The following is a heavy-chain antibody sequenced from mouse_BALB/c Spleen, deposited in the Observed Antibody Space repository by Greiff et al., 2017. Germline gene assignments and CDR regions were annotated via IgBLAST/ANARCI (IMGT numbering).Heavy chain of an antibody. D-gene: IGHD1-1*01. CDR1: GYSITSDYA. J-gene: IGHJ1*01. CDR3: ASYYGSSWYFDV. V-gene: IGHV3-2*02. CDR2: ISYSGST. Sequence: DVKLQESGPGLVKPSQSLSLTCTVTGYSITSDYAWNWIRQFPGNKLEWMGYISYSGSTSYNPSLKSRISITRDTSKNQFFLQLNSVTTEDTATYYCASYYGSSWYFDVWGAGTTVTVSS.